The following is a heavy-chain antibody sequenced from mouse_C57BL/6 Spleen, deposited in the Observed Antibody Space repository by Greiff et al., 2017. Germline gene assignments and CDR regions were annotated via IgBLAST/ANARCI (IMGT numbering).Heavy chain of an antibody. CDR2: IDPSDSET. CDR3: AREGVVAHFDY. Sequence: QVQLQQPGAELVRPGSSVKLSCKASGYTFTSYWMHWVKQRPIQGLEWIGNIDPSDSETHYNQKFKDKATLTVDKSSSTAYMQLSSLTSEDSAVYYCAREGVVAHFDYWGQGTTLTVSS. CDR1: GYTFTSYW. D-gene: IGHD1-1*01. J-gene: IGHJ2*01. V-gene: IGHV1-52*01.